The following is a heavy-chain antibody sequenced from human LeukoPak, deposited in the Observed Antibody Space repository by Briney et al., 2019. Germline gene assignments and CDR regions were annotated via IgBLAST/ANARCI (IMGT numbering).Heavy chain of an antibody. V-gene: IGHV3-33*06. CDR1: GFTFSSYG. CDR3: AKDHYYDSSGPDY. Sequence: PGRSLRLSCAASGFTFSSYGMHWVRQAPGKGLEWVAVIWYDGSNKYYADSVKGRFTISRDNSKNTLYLQMNSLRAEDTAVYYCAKDHYYDSSGPDYWGQGTLVTVSS. J-gene: IGHJ4*02. D-gene: IGHD3-22*01. CDR2: IWYDGSNK.